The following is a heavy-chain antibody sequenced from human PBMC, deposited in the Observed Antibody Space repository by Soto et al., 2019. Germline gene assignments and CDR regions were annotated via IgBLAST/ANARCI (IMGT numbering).Heavy chain of an antibody. CDR3: ANRAPTASHSFDY. V-gene: IGHV3-23*01. CDR2: ITNSGGST. Sequence: EVQLLESGGGLVQPGGSLRLSCAASGFTFSSFAMSWVRQAPGKGLEWVSAITNSGGSTFYADSVKGRFTISRDNSKNTLYLQMNSLRAEDTAVYYCANRAPTASHSFDYWGQGTLVTVSS. J-gene: IGHJ4*02. D-gene: IGHD6-25*01. CDR1: GFTFSSFA.